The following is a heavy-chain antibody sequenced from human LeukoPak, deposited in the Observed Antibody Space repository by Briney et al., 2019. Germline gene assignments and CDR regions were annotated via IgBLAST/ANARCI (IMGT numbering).Heavy chain of an antibody. CDR2: IFSHGET. Sequence: PGGSQRLSCAASGFTVGNNYMNWVRQAPGKGLEWVSLIFSHGETSYADSVKGRFTISRDNSKNTLYLQMNGLRVEDTAVYYCARDPPAVSINTYAWGQGTLVTVSS. V-gene: IGHV3-66*01. CDR1: GFTVGNNY. J-gene: IGHJ4*02. D-gene: IGHD2-8*01. CDR3: ARDPPAVSINTYA.